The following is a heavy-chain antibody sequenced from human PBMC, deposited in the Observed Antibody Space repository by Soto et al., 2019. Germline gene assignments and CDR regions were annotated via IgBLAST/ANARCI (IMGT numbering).Heavy chain of an antibody. D-gene: IGHD1-7*01. V-gene: IGHV1-2*02. CDR1: GYTFTGYY. Sequence: GASVKVSCKASGYTFTGYYMHWVRQAPGQGLEWMGWINPNSGGTNYAQKFQGRVTMTRDTSISTAYMELSRLRSDDTAVYYCARRTGTTRRYYYYGMDVWGQGTTVTVSS. CDR2: INPNSGGT. J-gene: IGHJ6*02. CDR3: ARRTGTTRRYYYYGMDV.